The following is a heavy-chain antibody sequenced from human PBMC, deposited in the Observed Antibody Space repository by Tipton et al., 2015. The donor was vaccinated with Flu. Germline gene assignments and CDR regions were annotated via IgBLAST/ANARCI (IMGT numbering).Heavy chain of an antibody. CDR2: IHRSGST. CDR1: GDSVGSNYF. D-gene: IGHD4-11*01. J-gene: IGHJ5*02. Sequence: TLSLTCSVSGDSVGSNYFWGWIRQPPGKGLEWIANIHRSGSTYHNPSLRSRVTILVDTSKNQFSLRLTSVTAADTAVYYCAGRDFSNYVSDPRSWFDPWGQGTLVTVSS. V-gene: IGHV4-38-2*01. CDR3: AGRDFSNYVSDPRSWFDP.